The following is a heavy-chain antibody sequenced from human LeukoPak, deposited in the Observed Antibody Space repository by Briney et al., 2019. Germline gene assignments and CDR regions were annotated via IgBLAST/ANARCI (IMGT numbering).Heavy chain of an antibody. J-gene: IGHJ4*02. Sequence: SETLSLTCTVSGGSISSYYRSWIRQPPGKGLEWIGYIYHSGSTYYNPSLKSRVTISVDRSKNQFSLKLSSVTAADTAVYYCARVSVTMVRGVIITWFDYWGQGTLVTVSS. CDR2: IYHSGST. V-gene: IGHV4-59*12. D-gene: IGHD3-10*01. CDR3: ARVSVTMVRGVIITWFDY. CDR1: GGSISSYY.